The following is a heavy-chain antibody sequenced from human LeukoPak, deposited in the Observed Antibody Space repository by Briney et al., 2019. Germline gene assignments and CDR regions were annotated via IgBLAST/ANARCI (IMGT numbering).Heavy chain of an antibody. CDR1: GFTFSSYW. D-gene: IGHD3-10*01. CDR3: ARDYYGSGDY. V-gene: IGHV3-74*01. CDR2: INSDGSDI. J-gene: IGHJ4*02. Sequence: GGSLRLSCAASGFTFSSYWMHWVRQVPGKGLEWFSRINSDGSDISYADSVKGRFTISRDNAKNTLYLQMNSLRAEDTAVYYCARDYYGSGDYWGQGTLVTVSS.